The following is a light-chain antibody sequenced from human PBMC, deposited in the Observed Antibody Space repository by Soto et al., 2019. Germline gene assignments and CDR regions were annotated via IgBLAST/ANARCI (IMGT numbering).Light chain of an antibody. CDR1: SSDVGGYNY. V-gene: IGLV2-14*01. CDR2: EVS. Sequence: QSALTQPASVSGSAGQSITISCTGTSSDVGGYNYVSWYQQHPGKAPKLMIYEVSNRPSGVSNRFSVSKSGNTASLTISGLQAEDEADYYCSSYTSSSTLNYVFGTGTKVTVL. J-gene: IGLJ1*01. CDR3: SSYTSSSTLNYV.